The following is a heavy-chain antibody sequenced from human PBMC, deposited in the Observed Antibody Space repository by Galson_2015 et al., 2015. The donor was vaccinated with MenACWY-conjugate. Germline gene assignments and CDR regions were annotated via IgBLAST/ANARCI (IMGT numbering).Heavy chain of an antibody. J-gene: IGHJ6*02. V-gene: IGHV5-51*01. Sequence: QSGAEVKKSGESLKISCQGSGYSFTTYWLAWVRQMPGRGLEWVGLISPGDSNTRYSPSFQGQVTISADKSISTAYLQWSSLKASDTAMYYCARHPPGGRGLDVWGQGTTVTVSS. CDR1: GYSFTTYW. CDR3: ARHPPGGRGLDV. D-gene: IGHD1-26*01. CDR2: ISPGDSNT.